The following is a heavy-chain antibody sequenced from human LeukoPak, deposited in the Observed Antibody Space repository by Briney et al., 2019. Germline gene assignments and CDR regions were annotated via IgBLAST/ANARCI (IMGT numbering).Heavy chain of an antibody. CDR2: ISYDGSNK. CDR1: GFTFSSYG. D-gene: IGHD6-13*01. J-gene: IGHJ5*02. V-gene: IGHV3-30*18. CDR3: AKDRDIAAAGTSIDP. Sequence: PGRSLRLSCAASGFTFSSYGMHWVRQAPGKGLEWVAVISYDGSNKYYADSVKGRFTISRDNSKNTLYLQMNSLRAEDTAVYYCAKDRDIAAAGTSIDPWGQGTLVTVSS.